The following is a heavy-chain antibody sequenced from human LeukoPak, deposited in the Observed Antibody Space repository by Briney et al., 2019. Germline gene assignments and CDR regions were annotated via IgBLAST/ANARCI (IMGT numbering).Heavy chain of an antibody. D-gene: IGHD5-18*01. V-gene: IGHV5-51*01. J-gene: IGHJ4*02. CDR2: ISPGDSDT. Sequence: GESLKISCQGSGNNFTSYWVAWARQMPGKGLEWMGIISPGDSDTRYGPSFQGQVTISADTSFNNAYLQWNSLKASDTAMYYCAWGTGGYMYRLWGQGTQVTVSS. CDR3: AWGTGGYMYRL. CDR1: GNNFTSYW.